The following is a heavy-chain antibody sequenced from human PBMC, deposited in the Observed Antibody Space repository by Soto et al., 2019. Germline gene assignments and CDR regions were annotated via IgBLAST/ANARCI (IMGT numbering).Heavy chain of an antibody. V-gene: IGHV1-46*01. J-gene: IGHJ4*02. D-gene: IGHD2-21*02. CDR3: AIGGHVVVVTAALDY. CDR1: GDTFTDYY. CDR2: VNPSGGHT. Sequence: QVQLVQSGAEVKKPGASVKVSCKASGDTFTDYYIHWVRQAPGQGLEWMGTVNPSGGHTTYAQHFLGRMTMTRDTSTSSLYMELTRLTSEDTAVYYCAIGGHVVVVTAALDYWGQGTLVTVSS.